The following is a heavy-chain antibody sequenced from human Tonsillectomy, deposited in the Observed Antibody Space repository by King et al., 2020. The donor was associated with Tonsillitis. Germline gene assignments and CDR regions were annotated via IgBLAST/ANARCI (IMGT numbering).Heavy chain of an antibody. J-gene: IGHJ4*02. D-gene: IGHD6-13*01. CDR2: IYPGDSDT. CDR3: ARGGRYSSSWYYGPLDY. CDR1: GYSFTSYW. V-gene: IGHV5-51*01. Sequence: VQLVESGAEVKKPGESLKISCKGSGYSFTSYWIGWVRQMPGKGLEWMGIIYPGDSDTRYSPSYQGQVTISADKAISTAYLQWSSLKASDTAMYYCARGGRYSSSWYYGPLDYWGQGTLVTVSS.